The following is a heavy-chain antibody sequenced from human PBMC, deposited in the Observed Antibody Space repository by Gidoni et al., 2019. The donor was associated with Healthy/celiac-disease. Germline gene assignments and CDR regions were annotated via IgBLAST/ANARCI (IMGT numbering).Heavy chain of an antibody. J-gene: IGHJ6*02. CDR1: GGSISSSNW. Sequence: QVQLQESGPGLVKPSGTLSLTCAVSGGSISSSNWWSWVRQPPGKGLEWIGEIYHSGSTNYNTSLKSRVTISVDKSKNQFSLKLSSVTAADTAVYYCARDVRAPPGPALYYYGMDVWGQGTTVTVSS. CDR3: ARDVRAPPGPALYYYGMDV. V-gene: IGHV4-4*02. CDR2: IYHSGST.